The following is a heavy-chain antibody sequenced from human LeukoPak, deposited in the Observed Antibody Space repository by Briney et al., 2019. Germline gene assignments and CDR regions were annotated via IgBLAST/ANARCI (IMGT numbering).Heavy chain of an antibody. J-gene: IGHJ4*02. CDR2: IYYSGST. Sequence: SETLSLTCTVSGGSISSYYWSWIRQPPGKGLEWIGYIYYSGSTNYNPSLKSRVTISVDTSKNQFSLKLSSVTAADTAVYYCARGGQAYYYGSGSYYEWGQGTLVTVSS. V-gene: IGHV4-59*01. CDR3: ARGGQAYYYGSGSYYE. D-gene: IGHD3-10*01. CDR1: GGSISSYY.